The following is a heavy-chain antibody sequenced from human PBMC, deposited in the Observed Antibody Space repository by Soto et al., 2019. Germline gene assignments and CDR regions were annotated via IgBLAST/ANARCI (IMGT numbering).Heavy chain of an antibody. CDR3: ARGGSDQLLYYYYYYYMDV. D-gene: IGHD2-2*02. Sequence: TSETLSLTCAVYGGSFSGYYWSWIRQPPGKGLEWIGEINHSGSTNYNPSLKSRVTISVDTSKNQFSLKLSSVTAADTAVYYCARGGSDQLLYYYYYYYMDVWGKGTTVTVSS. V-gene: IGHV4-34*01. CDR1: GGSFSGYY. CDR2: INHSGST. J-gene: IGHJ6*03.